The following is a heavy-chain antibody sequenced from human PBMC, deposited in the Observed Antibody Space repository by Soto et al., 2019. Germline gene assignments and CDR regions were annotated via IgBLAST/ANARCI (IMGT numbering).Heavy chain of an antibody. Sequence: GGSLRLSCAASGFTFSNAWMSWVRQAPGKGLEWVGRIKSKTDGGTTDYAAPVKGRFTISRDDSKNTLYLQMNSLKTEDTAVYYCTTDPSLHYDILTGYYLFDYWGQGTLVTVSS. D-gene: IGHD3-9*01. V-gene: IGHV3-15*01. CDR1: GFTFSNAW. J-gene: IGHJ4*02. CDR2: IKSKTDGGTT. CDR3: TTDPSLHYDILTGYYLFDY.